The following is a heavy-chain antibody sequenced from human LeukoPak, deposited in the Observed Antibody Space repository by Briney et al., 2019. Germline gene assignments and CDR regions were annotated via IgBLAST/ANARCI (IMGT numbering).Heavy chain of an antibody. V-gene: IGHV1-2*06. CDR3: ARGAAVGQTRDY. Sequence: ASVKVSCKASGYTLTDHYIHWVRQAPGQGLKWMGRINPNSGVANYAQKFQGRVTMTRDTSISTAYMELSGLTSDDTAVYYCARGAAVGQTRDYWGQGTLVTVSS. D-gene: IGHD6-13*01. CDR1: GYTLTDHY. CDR2: INPNSGVA. J-gene: IGHJ4*02.